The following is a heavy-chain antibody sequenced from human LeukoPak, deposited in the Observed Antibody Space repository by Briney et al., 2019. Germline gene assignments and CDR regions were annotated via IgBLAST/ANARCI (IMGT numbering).Heavy chain of an antibody. CDR1: GGSIGNYY. Sequence: PSETLSLTCTVSGGSIGNYYWSWLRQPLGKGLEWIGYIYFSGTTNINPSLKSRVTISVDMSKNQFSLKLSSVTAADTAVYYCAREDPQTTVPEGLDVWGQGTTVTVSS. D-gene: IGHD4-17*01. V-gene: IGHV4-59*01. CDR2: IYFSGTT. J-gene: IGHJ6*02. CDR3: AREDPQTTVPEGLDV.